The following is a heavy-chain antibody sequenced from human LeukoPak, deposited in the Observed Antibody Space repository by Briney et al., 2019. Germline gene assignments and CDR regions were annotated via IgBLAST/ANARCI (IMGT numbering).Heavy chain of an antibody. Sequence: GGSLRLSCAASGFTFSSYSMNWVRQAPGKGLEWVSSISSSSSYIYYADSVKGRFTISRDNAKNSLYLQMNSLRAEDTAVYYCASYGSGSYRASDYWGQGTLVTVSS. J-gene: IGHJ4*02. CDR2: ISSSSSYI. CDR3: ASYGSGSYRASDY. V-gene: IGHV3-21*01. D-gene: IGHD3-10*01. CDR1: GFTFSSYS.